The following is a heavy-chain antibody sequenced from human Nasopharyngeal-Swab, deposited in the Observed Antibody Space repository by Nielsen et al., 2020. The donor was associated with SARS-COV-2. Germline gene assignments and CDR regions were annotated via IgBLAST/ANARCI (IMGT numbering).Heavy chain of an antibody. J-gene: IGHJ4*02. CDR2: IYYSGST. V-gene: IGHV4-59*01. Sequence: WIRQPPGKGLEWIGYIYYSGSTNYNPSLKSRVTISVDTSKNQFSLRLSSATAADTAVYFCARGWTGQCFLDYWGQGTLVTVSS. D-gene: IGHD3/OR15-3a*01. CDR3: ARGWTGQCFLDY.